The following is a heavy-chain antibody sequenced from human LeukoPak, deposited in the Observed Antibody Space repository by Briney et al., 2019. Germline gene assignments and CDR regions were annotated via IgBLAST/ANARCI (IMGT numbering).Heavy chain of an antibody. CDR2: INGDGSTT. V-gene: IGHV3-74*01. D-gene: IGHD5-12*01. CDR3: ARGEDSGYESDAAINI. Sequence: GGSLRLSCAASGFTFNTNWMHWVRQAPGKGLVWVSCINGDGSTTTYADSVKGRFTISRDNAKNSLYLQMSSLRVEDTAVYYCARGEDSGYESDAAINIWGQGTMVTVSS. J-gene: IGHJ3*02. CDR1: GFTFNTNW.